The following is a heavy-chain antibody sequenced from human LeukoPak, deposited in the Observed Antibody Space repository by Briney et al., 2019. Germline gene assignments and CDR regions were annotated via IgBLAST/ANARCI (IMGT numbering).Heavy chain of an antibody. CDR3: ASVAVAGTGY. CDR1: GFTFSSYA. Sequence: GGSLRLSCAASGFTFSSYAMHWVRQAPGKGLEFVSDISSSGGRIYYANSVKGRFTISRDNSKNTLYLQMDSLRAEDMAMYYCASVAVAGTGYWGQGTLVTVSS. J-gene: IGHJ4*02. CDR2: ISSSGGRI. D-gene: IGHD6-19*01. V-gene: IGHV3-64*01.